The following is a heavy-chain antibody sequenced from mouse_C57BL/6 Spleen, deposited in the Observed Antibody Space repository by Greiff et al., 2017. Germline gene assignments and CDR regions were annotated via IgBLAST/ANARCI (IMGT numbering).Heavy chain of an antibody. J-gene: IGHJ2*01. CDR1: GYTFTSYW. D-gene: IGHD1-1*01. CDR3: AIPSTVVSFDY. CDR2: IDPSDSET. Sequence: QVQLQQSGAELVRPGSSVKLSCKASGYTFTSYWMHWVKQRPIQGLEWIGNIDPSDSETHYNQKFKDKATLTVDKSSSTAYMQLSSLTSEDSAVYYCAIPSTVVSFDYWGQGTTLTVSS. V-gene: IGHV1-52*01.